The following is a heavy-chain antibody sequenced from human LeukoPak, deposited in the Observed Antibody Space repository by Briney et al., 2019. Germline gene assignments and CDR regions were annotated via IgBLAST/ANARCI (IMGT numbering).Heavy chain of an antibody. D-gene: IGHD3-22*01. J-gene: IGHJ4*02. CDR2: INTDGSTT. Sequence: GGSLRLSCAASGFTFSSYWMHWVRQAPGKGLVWVSRINTDGSTTSYADSVKGRFTISRDNAENTLDLQMNSLRAEDTAVYYCARASDSSGYYDYWGQGTLVTVSS. CDR1: GFTFSSYW. CDR3: ARASDSSGYYDY. V-gene: IGHV3-74*01.